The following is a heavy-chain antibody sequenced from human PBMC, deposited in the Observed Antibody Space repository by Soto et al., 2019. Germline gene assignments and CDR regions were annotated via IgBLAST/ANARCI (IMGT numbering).Heavy chain of an antibody. D-gene: IGHD2-8*02. V-gene: IGHV5-51*01. CDR1: GYRYTNYW. CDR2: IFPGDSDT. CDR3: ARRTRFSGLTGGEFDY. Sequence: EVQLVQSGAEVKKPGESLKISCKGSGYRYTNYWIGWVRQMPGKGLEWMGIIFPGDSDTRYSPSFQGQVTISADKSINTAYLQWSSLKASDTAMYYRARRTRFSGLTGGEFDYWGQGTLVTVSS. J-gene: IGHJ4*02.